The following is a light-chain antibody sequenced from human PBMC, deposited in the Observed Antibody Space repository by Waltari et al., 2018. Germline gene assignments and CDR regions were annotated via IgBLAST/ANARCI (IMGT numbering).Light chain of an antibody. CDR2: DAS. CDR3: QLSVT. Sequence: EIVLTQSPATLSLSPGERATLSCRASQSVSSYLAWYQQKPGQAPRLLIYDASNRATGIPARFSGSGSGTDFTLTISSLEPEDFAVYYCQLSVTFGGGTKVEIK. V-gene: IGKV3-11*01. J-gene: IGKJ4*01. CDR1: QSVSSY.